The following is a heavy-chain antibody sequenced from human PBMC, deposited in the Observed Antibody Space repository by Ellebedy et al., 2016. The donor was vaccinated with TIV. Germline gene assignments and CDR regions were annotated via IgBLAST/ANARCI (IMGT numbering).Heavy chain of an antibody. Sequence: GESLKISCAASGFTISSHSMTWVRQAPGKGLELASAMRGTAGSTNYADSVKGRFTISRDNSKNTLYLQMSDRRVEDTAVYYCAKRTSSGWYFDSWGQGTLVTVPS. CDR3: AKRTSSGWYFDS. D-gene: IGHD6-19*01. CDR1: GFTISSHS. J-gene: IGHJ4*02. V-gene: IGHV3-23*01. CDR2: MRGTAGST.